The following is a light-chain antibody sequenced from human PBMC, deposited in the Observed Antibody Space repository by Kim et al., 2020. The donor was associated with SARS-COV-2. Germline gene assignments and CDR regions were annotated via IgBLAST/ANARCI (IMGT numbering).Light chain of an antibody. CDR2: GGS. Sequence: VSPGESATFSRRASETVRRNVAWYQQKPGQAPRLLIYGGSTRATNIPGKFRGSGSGTEFTLTITSLQSEDSAVYYCQQYSNWPPYSFGQGTKLEI. CDR3: QQYSNWPPYS. V-gene: IGKV3-15*01. CDR1: ETVRRN. J-gene: IGKJ2*03.